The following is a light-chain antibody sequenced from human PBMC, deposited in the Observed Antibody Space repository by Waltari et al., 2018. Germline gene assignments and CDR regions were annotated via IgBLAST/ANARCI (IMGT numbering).Light chain of an antibody. V-gene: IGKV3-15*01. Sequence: EMVLTQSPATLSVSPGESVALSCRASQSIRSSLAWYQQKPGQAPRLLLFGTSTRATGVPARFSGSGSGTEFTLTISTMQSEDFGVYYCQQYGHWPPITFGQGTRLEIE. CDR1: QSIRSS. J-gene: IGKJ5*01. CDR2: GTS. CDR3: QQYGHWPPIT.